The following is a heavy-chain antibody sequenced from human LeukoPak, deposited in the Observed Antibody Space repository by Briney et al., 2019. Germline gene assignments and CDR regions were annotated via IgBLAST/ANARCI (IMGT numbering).Heavy chain of an antibody. V-gene: IGHV3-23*01. D-gene: IGHD2-8*01. Sequence: GGSLRLSCAASGFTFSSYAMSWVRQAPGKGLEWVSAISGSGGSTYYADSVKGRFTISRDNSKNTPYLQMNSLRAEDTALYYCAKDLGYCTNGVCYWTYYYYGMDVWGQGTTVTVSS. CDR1: GFTFSSYA. CDR3: AKDLGYCTNGVCYWTYYYYGMDV. CDR2: ISGSGGST. J-gene: IGHJ6*02.